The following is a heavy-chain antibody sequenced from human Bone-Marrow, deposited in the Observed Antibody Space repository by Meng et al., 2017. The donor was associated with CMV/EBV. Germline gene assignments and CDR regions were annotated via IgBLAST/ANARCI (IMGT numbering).Heavy chain of an antibody. J-gene: IGHJ4*02. CDR1: SISRGTYY. V-gene: IGHV4-39*01. D-gene: IGHD6-13*01. Sequence: SISRGTYYWGWIRQPPGKGLEWIGSFYYSGPTYYNPSLKSRVTVSVDTSKNQISLKLSSVTAADTAVYFCARHVDLGRLGIAAAVDYWGQGTLVTVSS. CDR2: FYYSGPT. CDR3: ARHVDLGRLGIAAAVDY.